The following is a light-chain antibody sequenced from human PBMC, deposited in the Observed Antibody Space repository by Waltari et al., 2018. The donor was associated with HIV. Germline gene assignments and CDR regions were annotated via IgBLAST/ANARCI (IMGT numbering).Light chain of an antibody. Sequence: AIRMTPSPSSFSASTGARVTITCRASQGISSYLAWYQQKPGKAPKLLIYAASTLQSGVPSRFSGSGSGTDFTLTISCLQSEDFATYYCQQYYSYPLGFGQGTRLEIK. CDR3: QQYYSYPLG. CDR1: QGISSY. J-gene: IGKJ5*01. CDR2: AAS. V-gene: IGKV1-8*01.